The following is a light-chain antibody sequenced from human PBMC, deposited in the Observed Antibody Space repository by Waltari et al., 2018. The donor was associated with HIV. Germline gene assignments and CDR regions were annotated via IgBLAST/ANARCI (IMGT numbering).Light chain of an antibody. CDR2: DDR. V-gene: IGLV3-21*01. CDR3: QVWENSRDQS. J-gene: IGLJ1*01. Sequence: SYVLTQPPSVSVATGETARITCGGSDIGRKPLPWYQQKAGQAPLLVIYDDRLRPSGIPARLSGSNSGNTATLTISRVEGADEADYYCQVWENSRDQSFGPGTRVTV. CDR1: DIGRKP.